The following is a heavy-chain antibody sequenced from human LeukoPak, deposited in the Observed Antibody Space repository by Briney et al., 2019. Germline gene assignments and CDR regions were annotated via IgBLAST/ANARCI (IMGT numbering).Heavy chain of an antibody. V-gene: IGHV3-9*01. J-gene: IGHJ4*02. D-gene: IGHD6-19*01. CDR1: GFTFSSYS. Sequence: PGGSLRLSCAASGFTFSSYSMNWVRQAPGKGLEWVSGISWNSGSIGYADSVKGRFTISRDNAKNSLYLQMNSLRAEDTALYYCAKDLRSSGWYSFDYWGQGTLVTVSS. CDR2: ISWNSGSI. CDR3: AKDLRSSGWYSFDY.